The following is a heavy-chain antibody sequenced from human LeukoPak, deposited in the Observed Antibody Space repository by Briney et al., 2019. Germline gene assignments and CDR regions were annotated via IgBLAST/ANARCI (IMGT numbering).Heavy chain of an antibody. Sequence: GGSLRLSCAASGFTFSDYYMSWIRQAPGKGLECVSYISSSGNTTYHADSVKGRFTISRDNAKNSLYLQMNSLRAEDTAVYYCASTWVDGLPPGYWGQGTLVTVSS. CDR2: ISSSGNTT. D-gene: IGHD5-18*01. J-gene: IGHJ4*02. CDR3: ASTWVDGLPPGY. CDR1: GFTFSDYY. V-gene: IGHV3-11*04.